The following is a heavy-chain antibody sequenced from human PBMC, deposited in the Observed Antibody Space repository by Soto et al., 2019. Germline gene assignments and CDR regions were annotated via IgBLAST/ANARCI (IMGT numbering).Heavy chain of an antibody. D-gene: IGHD3-16*01. V-gene: IGHV3-23*01. CDR1: GLTFANHA. CDR3: VSWGSAHFDF. CDR2: IDTAGVNT. Sequence: LRLSCAASGLTFANHAMTWARRAPGKGLEWVSTIDTAGVNTHYADYVKGRFTITRDNSRNTLHLQMNKLRPEDTALYYCVSWGSAHFDFWGRGTQVTVSS. J-gene: IGHJ4*02.